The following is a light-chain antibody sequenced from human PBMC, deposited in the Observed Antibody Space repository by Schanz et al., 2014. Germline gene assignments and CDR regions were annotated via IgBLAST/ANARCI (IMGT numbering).Light chain of an antibody. CDR2: DVS. V-gene: IGLV2-14*01. Sequence: QSVLTQPPSASGSPGQSVTISCTGTSSDVGGYNYVSWYQQHPGKAPKLMIYDVSNRPSGVSNRFSGSKSGNTASLTISGLQADDEADYYCSSYTSSSTLVFGGGTQLTVL. CDR1: SSDVGGYNY. CDR3: SSYTSSSTLV. J-gene: IGLJ2*01.